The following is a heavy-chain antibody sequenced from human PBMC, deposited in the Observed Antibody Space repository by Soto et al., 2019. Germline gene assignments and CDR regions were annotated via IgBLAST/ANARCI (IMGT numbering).Heavy chain of an antibody. V-gene: IGHV4-34*01. D-gene: IGHD1-1*01. J-gene: IGHJ3*02. CDR1: GGSFSGYS. CDR3: ARGLTQLDGAFDI. CDR2: IYHSGST. Sequence: QVQLQQWGAGLLKPSETLSLTCAVYGGSFSGYSWSWIRQPPGKGLEWIGEIYHSGSTNYNPSLKSRLTISLDTSKNQFSLKLTSVTAADTAVYYCARGLTQLDGAFDIWGQGTMGTVSS.